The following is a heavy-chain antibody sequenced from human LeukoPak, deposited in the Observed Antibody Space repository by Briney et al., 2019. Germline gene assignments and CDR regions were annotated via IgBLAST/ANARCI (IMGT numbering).Heavy chain of an antibody. CDR2: ISGYRANT. CDR3: ARDYRMAPAGIFHL. V-gene: IGHV1-18*04. J-gene: IGHJ5*02. D-gene: IGHD2-2*02. Sequence: ASVKVSCKASGYSFIDYYMHWVRQAPGQGLEWMGWISGYRANTNYAEKFQGRLTMTTDTSTNTAYMELRSLTSDDTAIYFCARDYRMAPAGIFHLWGQGTLVTVSS. CDR1: GYSFIDYY.